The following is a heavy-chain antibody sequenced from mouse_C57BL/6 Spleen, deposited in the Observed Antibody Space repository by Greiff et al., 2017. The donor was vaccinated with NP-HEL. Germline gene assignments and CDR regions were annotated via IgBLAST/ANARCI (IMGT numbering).Heavy chain of an antibody. D-gene: IGHD2-5*01. CDR1: GYSITSGYY. Sequence: ESGPGLVKPSQSLSLTCSVTGYSITSGYYWNWIRQFPGNKLEWMGYISYDGSNNYNPSLKNRISITRDTSKNQFFLKLNSVTTEDTATYYCARDPYSNFPWFAYWGQGTLVTVSA. J-gene: IGHJ3*01. CDR2: ISYDGSN. CDR3: ARDPYSNFPWFAY. V-gene: IGHV3-6*01.